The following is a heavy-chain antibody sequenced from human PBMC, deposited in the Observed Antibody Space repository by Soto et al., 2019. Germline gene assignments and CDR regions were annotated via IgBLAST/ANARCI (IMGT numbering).Heavy chain of an antibody. D-gene: IGHD3-22*01. J-gene: IGHJ6*02. CDR2: IIPIFGTA. V-gene: IGHV1-69*13. CDR3: AGVNYYDSILYYYYYGMDV. Sequence: GASVKVSCKASGGTFSSYAISWVRQAPGQGLEWMGGIIPIFGTANYAQKFQGRVTITADESTSTAYMELSSLRSEDTAVYYCAGVNYYDSILYYYYYGMDVWGQGTTVTAP. CDR1: GGTFSSYA.